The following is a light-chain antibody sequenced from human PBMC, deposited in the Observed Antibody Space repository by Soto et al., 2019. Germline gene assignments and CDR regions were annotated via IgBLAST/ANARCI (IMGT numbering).Light chain of an antibody. Sequence: QSVLTQPPSASGTPGQSVTISCSGSSSNIGRNAVNWYQQLPGTAPKLLIYSSYQRPSGVPDRFSGPKSGTSGSLAIRGLQSEDEATYHCAVWDDSLNAVVFGGGTQLTVL. CDR3: AVWDDSLNAVV. J-gene: IGLJ2*01. CDR2: SSY. V-gene: IGLV1-44*01. CDR1: SSNIGRNA.